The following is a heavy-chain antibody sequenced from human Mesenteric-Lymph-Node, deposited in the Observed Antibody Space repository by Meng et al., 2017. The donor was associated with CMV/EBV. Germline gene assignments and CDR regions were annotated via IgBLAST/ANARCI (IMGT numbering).Heavy chain of an antibody. J-gene: IGHJ6*02. V-gene: IGHV1-2*02. CDR3: ARVPMDV. CDR2: INPNSGDT. CDR1: GYTFKRNY. D-gene: IGHD3-10*01. Sequence: ASVKVSCKASGYTFKRNYLYWVRQAPEQGLEWMGWINPNSGDTNYAQKFQGRVTMTRDTSISTAYMELNRLRSDDTAVYYCARVPMDVWGQGTTVTVSS.